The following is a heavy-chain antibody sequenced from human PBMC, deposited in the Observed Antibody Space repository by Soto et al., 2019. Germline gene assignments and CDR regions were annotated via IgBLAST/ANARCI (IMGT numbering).Heavy chain of an antibody. Sequence: QVQLVQSGAEVKKPGSSVKVSCKASGGTFSSYAISWVRQAPGQGLEWMGGIIPIFGTANYAQKFQGRVTITADNSTSPAYMELSSLRSEDTAVDYCALRARAEVVIRYFDYWGQGTLVTVSS. J-gene: IGHJ4*02. D-gene: IGHD3-22*01. CDR1: GGTFSSYA. V-gene: IGHV1-69*06. CDR2: IIPIFGTA. CDR3: ALRARAEVVIRYFDY.